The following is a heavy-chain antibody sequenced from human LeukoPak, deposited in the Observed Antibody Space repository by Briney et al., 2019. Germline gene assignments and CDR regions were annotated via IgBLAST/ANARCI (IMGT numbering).Heavy chain of an antibody. D-gene: IGHD2-15*01. CDR1: GFSFSGYV. Sequence: SGGSLRLSCAASGFSFSGYVIHWVRQAPGKGLDWVAVISKDGGTKYYADSVKGRLTISRDNSKNMLYLQMNSLRPEDTAVYYCARGGDLKYCSGGSCYSVDYWGQGTLVTVSS. V-gene: IGHV3-30-3*01. CDR3: ARGGDLKYCSGGSCYSVDY. J-gene: IGHJ4*02. CDR2: ISKDGGTK.